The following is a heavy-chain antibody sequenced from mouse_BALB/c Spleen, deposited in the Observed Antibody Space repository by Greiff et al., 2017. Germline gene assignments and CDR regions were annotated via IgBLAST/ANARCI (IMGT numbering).Heavy chain of an antibody. CDR3: ARARYYGSTAY. Sequence: DVKLQESGPGLVKPSQSLSLTCTVTGYSITSDYAWNWIRQFPGNKLEWMGYISYSGSTSYNPSLKSRISITRDTSKNQFFLQLNSVTTEDTATYYCARARYYGSTAYWGQGTLVTVSA. J-gene: IGHJ3*01. D-gene: IGHD1-1*01. CDR1: GYSITSDYA. V-gene: IGHV3-2*02. CDR2: ISYSGST.